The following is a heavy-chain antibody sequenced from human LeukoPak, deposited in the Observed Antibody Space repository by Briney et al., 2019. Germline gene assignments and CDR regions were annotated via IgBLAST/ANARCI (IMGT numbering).Heavy chain of an antibody. CDR1: GGTFSSYA. V-gene: IGHV1-69*13. CDR2: IIPIFGTA. CDR3: ARLGPHYGGNPDNWFDP. J-gene: IGHJ5*02. D-gene: IGHD4-23*01. Sequence: SVKVSCKASGGTFSSYAISWVRQAPGQGLEWMGGIIPIFGTANYAQKFQGRVTITVDESTSTAYMELSSLRSEDTAVYYCARLGPHYGGNPDNWFDPWGQGTLVTVSS.